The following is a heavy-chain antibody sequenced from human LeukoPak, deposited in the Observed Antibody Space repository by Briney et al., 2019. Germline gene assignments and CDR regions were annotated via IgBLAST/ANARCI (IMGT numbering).Heavy chain of an antibody. CDR3: ARLVAVAGTSSDAFDI. CDR1: GYSFTSYW. CDR2: IYPGDSDT. D-gene: IGHD6-19*01. J-gene: IGHJ3*02. Sequence: GESLKISCKGSGYSFTSYWIGWVRQMPGKGLEWMGIIYPGDSDTRYSPSFQGQVTISADKSISTAYLQWSSLKASDTAMYYCARLVAVAGTSSDAFDIWGQGTMVTVSS. V-gene: IGHV5-51*01.